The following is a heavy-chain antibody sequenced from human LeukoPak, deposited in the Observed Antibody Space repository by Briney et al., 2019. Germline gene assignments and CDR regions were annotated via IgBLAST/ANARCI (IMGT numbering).Heavy chain of an antibody. CDR1: GGSISSSSYH. CDR3: ARGLTSSWYGIDY. D-gene: IGHD6-13*01. CDR2: IYYSGST. Sequence: PSETLSLTCTVSGGSISSSSYHWGWIRQPPGKGLEWIGSIYYSGSTYYNPSLKSRVTISVDRSKNQFSLKLSSVTAADTAVYYCARGLTSSWYGIDYWGQGTLVTVSS. V-gene: IGHV4-39*07. J-gene: IGHJ4*02.